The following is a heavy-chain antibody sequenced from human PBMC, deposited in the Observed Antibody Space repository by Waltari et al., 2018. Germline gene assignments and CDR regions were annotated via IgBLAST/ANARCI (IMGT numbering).Heavy chain of an antibody. V-gene: IGHV4-34*01. Sequence: QVQLQQWGAGLLKPSETLSLTCAVYGGSFSVYYWSWIRQPPGKGLEWIGEINHSGSTSEDPSLNSRVTRSVDTSKNQFALKLNSVTAAETAVYYCARRPGRGYSSSSAWFDPWGQGTLVTVSS. D-gene: IGHD6-6*01. J-gene: IGHJ5*02. CDR3: ARRPGRGYSSSSAWFDP. CDR2: INHSGST. CDR1: GGSFSVYY.